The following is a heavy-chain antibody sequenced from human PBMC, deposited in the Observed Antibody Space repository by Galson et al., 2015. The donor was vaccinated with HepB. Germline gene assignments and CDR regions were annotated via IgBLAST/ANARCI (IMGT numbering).Heavy chain of an antibody. J-gene: IGHJ3*02. Sequence: TLSLTCAVSGGSISSGGYSWSWIRQPPGKGLEWIGYIYHSGSTYYNPSLKSRVTISVDRSKNQFSLKLSSVTAADTAVYYCARVGYDSSGYYSPDSAFDIWGQGTMVTVSS. V-gene: IGHV4-30-2*01. CDR1: GGSISSGGYS. CDR2: IYHSGST. CDR3: ARVGYDSSGYYSPDSAFDI. D-gene: IGHD3-22*01.